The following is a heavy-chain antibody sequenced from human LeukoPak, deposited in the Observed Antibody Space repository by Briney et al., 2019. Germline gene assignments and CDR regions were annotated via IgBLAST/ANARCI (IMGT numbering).Heavy chain of an antibody. J-gene: IGHJ6*02. V-gene: IGHV3-23*01. CDR1: GFTFSSYA. CDR3: AKEEYSTRYYYYGMDV. CDR2: ISGGGDST. Sequence: GGSLRLSCAASGFTFSSYAMSWVSQAPGKGLEWVSAISGGGDSTFYADSVKGRFTISRDNSKNTLYLQMSSLRAEDTAIYYCAKEEYSTRYYYYGMDVWGRGTTVTVSS. D-gene: IGHD2-2*01.